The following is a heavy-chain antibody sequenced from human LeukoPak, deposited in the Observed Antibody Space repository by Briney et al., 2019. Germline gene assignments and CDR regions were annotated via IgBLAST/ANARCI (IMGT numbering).Heavy chain of an antibody. J-gene: IGHJ4*02. CDR1: GYTFTSYY. Sequence: ASVKVSCKASGYTFTSYYMHRVRQAPGQGLEWMGIINPSGGSTSYAQKFQGRVTMTRDMSTSTVYMELSSLRSEDTAVYYCARGTTTVTLDYWGQGTLVTVSS. D-gene: IGHD4-17*01. V-gene: IGHV1-46*03. CDR3: ARGTTTVTLDY. CDR2: INPSGGST.